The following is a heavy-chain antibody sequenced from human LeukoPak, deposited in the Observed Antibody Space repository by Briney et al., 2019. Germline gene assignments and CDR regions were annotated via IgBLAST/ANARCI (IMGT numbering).Heavy chain of an antibody. CDR1: GGSISSYY. CDR2: IYYSGST. D-gene: IGHD3-3*01. V-gene: IGHV4-59*01. J-gene: IGHJ6*04. Sequence: PSETLSLTCTVSGGSISSYYWSWIRQPPGKGLEWIGYIYYSGSTNYNPSLKSRVTISVGTSKNQFSLKLSSVTAADTAVYYCARDGGYDFWSGYPRPMDVWGKGTTVTVSS. CDR3: ARDGGYDFWSGYPRPMDV.